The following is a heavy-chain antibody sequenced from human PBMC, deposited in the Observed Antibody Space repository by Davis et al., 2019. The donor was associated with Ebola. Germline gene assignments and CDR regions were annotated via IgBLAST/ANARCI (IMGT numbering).Heavy chain of an antibody. J-gene: IGHJ3*02. CDR1: GFTFSSYS. CDR3: ARPFLPYCSSTSCPLAFDI. Sequence: GESLKISCAASGFTFSSYSMNWVRQAPGKGLEWVSYISSSSSTIYYADSVKGRFTISRDNAKNSLYLQMNSLRAEDTAVYYCARPFLPYCSSTSCPLAFDIWGQGTMVTVSS. D-gene: IGHD2-2*01. V-gene: IGHV3-48*04. CDR2: ISSSSSTI.